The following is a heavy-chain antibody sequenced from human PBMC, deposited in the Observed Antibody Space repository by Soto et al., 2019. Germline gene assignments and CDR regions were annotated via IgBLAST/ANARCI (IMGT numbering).Heavy chain of an antibody. CDR3: VREQQLGFWDALDI. V-gene: IGHV3-13*01. J-gene: IGHJ3*02. CDR1: GFTFSYYD. Sequence: EVQLVESGGGLVQPGGSLRLSCAASGFTFSYYDFHWVRQVTGKGLEWVSAIGTVDDTYYADSAKGRFTISREDAKNSLYLQMNNLRVEDTAVYYCVREQQLGFWDALDIWGQGTVVTVSS. D-gene: IGHD6-13*01. CDR2: IGTVDDT.